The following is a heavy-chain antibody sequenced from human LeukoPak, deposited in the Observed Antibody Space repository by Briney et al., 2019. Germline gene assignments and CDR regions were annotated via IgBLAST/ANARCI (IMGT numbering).Heavy chain of an antibody. V-gene: IGHV1-3*01. CDR1: GYTFTSYA. Sequence: ASVKVSCKASGYTFTSYAMHWVRQAPGQRLEWMGWINAGNGNTKYSQKFQGRVTITRDTSVSTAYMELSSLRSEDTAVYYCARMYCSGGSCYPDYWGQGTLVTVSS. D-gene: IGHD2-15*01. J-gene: IGHJ4*02. CDR3: ARMYCSGGSCYPDY. CDR2: INAGNGNT.